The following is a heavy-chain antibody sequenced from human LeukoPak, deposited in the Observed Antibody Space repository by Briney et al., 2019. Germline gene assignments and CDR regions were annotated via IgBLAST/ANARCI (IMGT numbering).Heavy chain of an antibody. CDR3: ATFLGWFGEPRHHFDY. J-gene: IGHJ4*02. Sequence: ASVKVSCKASGGTFSSYAISWVRQAPGQGLEWMGGIIPIFGTVNYAQKFQGRVTITADESTSTAYMELSSLRSEDTAVYYCATFLGWFGEPRHHFDYWGQGTLVTVSS. V-gene: IGHV1-69*13. CDR2: IIPIFGTV. CDR1: GGTFSSYA. D-gene: IGHD3-10*01.